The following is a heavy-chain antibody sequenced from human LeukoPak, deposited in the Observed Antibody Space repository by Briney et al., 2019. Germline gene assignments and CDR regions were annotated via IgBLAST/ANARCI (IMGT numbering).Heavy chain of an antibody. CDR2: IIPIFGTA. V-gene: IGHV1-69*05. CDR1: GGTFSSYA. D-gene: IGHD1-26*01. CDR3: ARDLAPSGSYPDY. J-gene: IGHJ4*02. Sequence: SVKVSCKASGGTFSSYAISWVPQAPGQGLEWMGRIIPIFGTANYAQKFQGRVTITTDESTSTAYMELSSLRSEDRAVYYCARDLAPSGSYPDYWGQGTLVTVSS.